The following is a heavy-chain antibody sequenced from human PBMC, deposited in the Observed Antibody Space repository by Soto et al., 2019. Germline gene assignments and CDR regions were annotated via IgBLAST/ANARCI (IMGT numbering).Heavy chain of an antibody. CDR2: ISYDGSEK. CDR1: GFTFSTFS. CDR3: AIGPERGDF. V-gene: IGHV3-30*04. Sequence: QVQLVESGGGVVQPGRSLRLSCATSGFTFSTFSMHWVRQAQGKGLEWVAHISYDGSEKDSADSVKVLFTISRDNSDNALFLQMSSLPVENAGVYYSAIGPERGDFWGQGTLVTVPS. J-gene: IGHJ4*02. D-gene: IGHD1-26*01.